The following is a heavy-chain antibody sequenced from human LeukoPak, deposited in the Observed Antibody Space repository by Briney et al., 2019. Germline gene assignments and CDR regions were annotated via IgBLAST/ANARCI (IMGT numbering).Heavy chain of an antibody. D-gene: IGHD1-14*01. V-gene: IGHV1-2*02. Sequence: ASVKVSCKASGYTFTGYYMHWVRQAPGQGLEWMGWINPNSGGTNYAQKFQGRVTMTRDTSISTAFMELSRLRSDDTAVYYCARRQSGPKNYYYYYYMDVWGKGTTVTVSS. J-gene: IGHJ6*03. CDR3: ARRQSGPKNYYYYYYMDV. CDR1: GYTFTGYY. CDR2: INPNSGGT.